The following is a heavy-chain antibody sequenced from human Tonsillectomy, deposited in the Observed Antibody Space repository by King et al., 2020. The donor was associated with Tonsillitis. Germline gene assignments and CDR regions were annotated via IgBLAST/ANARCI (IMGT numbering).Heavy chain of an antibody. Sequence: VQLVESGGGVVQPGRSLRLSCAASGFPFSTYAMHWVRQAPGKGLEWVAVISYDGSNEYYADSVKGRFTISRDNSKNTLYLQMNSLRAEDTALYYCARGYYGDYRSKWFDHWGQGTLVTVSS. CDR2: ISYDGSNE. V-gene: IGHV3-30-3*01. CDR3: ARGYYGDYRSKWFDH. D-gene: IGHD4-17*01. CDR1: GFPFSTYA. J-gene: IGHJ5*02.